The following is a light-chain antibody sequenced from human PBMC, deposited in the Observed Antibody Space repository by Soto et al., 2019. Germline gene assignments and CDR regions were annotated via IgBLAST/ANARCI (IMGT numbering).Light chain of an antibody. CDR2: WAS. Sequence: DIVMTQSPDSLTVSLGERATINCKSSQSVLYNSNNKNYLAWYQQKPGQPPKLLIYWASTRESGVPDRFSGSGSGTYFTLTINSLQPEDVAVYSCHQYFRTPLAFGGGTRVEI. V-gene: IGKV4-1*01. CDR1: QSVLYNSNNKNY. J-gene: IGKJ4*01. CDR3: HQYFRTPLA.